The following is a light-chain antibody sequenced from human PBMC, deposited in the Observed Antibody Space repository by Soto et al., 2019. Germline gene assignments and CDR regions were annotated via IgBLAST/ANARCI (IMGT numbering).Light chain of an antibody. CDR3: QQYYSSPYT. V-gene: IGKV3-20*01. CDR1: QCVSSSY. Sequence: EVVLTQSPGTLSLSPGERATLSCRASQCVSSSYLAWYQQKPGQAPRLLISGASSRATGIPDRFSGSGSGTDFTLTISRLEPEDFAVYYCQQYYSSPYTFGQGTKLEIK. J-gene: IGKJ2*01. CDR2: GAS.